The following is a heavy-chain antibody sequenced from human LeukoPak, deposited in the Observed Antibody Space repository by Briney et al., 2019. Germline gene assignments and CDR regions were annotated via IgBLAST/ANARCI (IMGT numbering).Heavy chain of an antibody. Sequence: PGGSLRLSCAASGFTFSSYGMHWVRQAPGKGLEWVAFIRYDGSNKYYADSVKGRFTISRDNSKNTLYLQMNSLRAEDTAVYYCAKGTGYSSGWYVRWGQGTLVTVSS. J-gene: IGHJ4*02. CDR3: AKGTGYSSGWYVR. D-gene: IGHD6-19*01. CDR2: IRYDGSNK. V-gene: IGHV3-30*02. CDR1: GFTFSSYG.